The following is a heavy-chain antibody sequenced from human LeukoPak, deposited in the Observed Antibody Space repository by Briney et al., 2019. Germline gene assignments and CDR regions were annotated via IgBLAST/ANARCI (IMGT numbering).Heavy chain of an antibody. J-gene: IGHJ3*02. V-gene: IGHV3-48*01. CDR2: INSRSSTI. CDR3: AREVGTPQAFDI. CDR1: RFTFSNYG. Sequence: GGSLRLSCAASRFTFSNYGVNWVRQAPGKGLEWVSYINSRSSTIYYADSVRGRFTTSRDNAKNSLYLQMNSLEAEDTAIYYCAREVGTPQAFDIWGQGTMVTVSS. D-gene: IGHD1-26*01.